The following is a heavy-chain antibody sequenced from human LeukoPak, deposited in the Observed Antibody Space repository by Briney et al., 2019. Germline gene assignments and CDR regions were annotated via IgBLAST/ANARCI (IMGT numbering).Heavy chain of an antibody. Sequence: GRSLRLSRAASGFTFSSYGMHWVRQAPGKGLEWVAVIWYDGSNKYYADSVKGRFTISRDNSKNTLYLQMNSLRAEDTAVYYCARDHGSSYYFDYWGQGTLVTVSS. V-gene: IGHV3-33*01. J-gene: IGHJ4*02. D-gene: IGHD6-6*01. CDR1: GFTFSSYG. CDR3: ARDHGSSYYFDY. CDR2: IWYDGSNK.